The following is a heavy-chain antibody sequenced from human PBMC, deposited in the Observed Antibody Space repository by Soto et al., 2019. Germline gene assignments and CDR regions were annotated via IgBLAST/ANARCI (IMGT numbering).Heavy chain of an antibody. CDR2: IIPIFGTA. J-gene: IGHJ6*02. CDR3: ARLGEMATIRRTYGMDV. CDR1: GGTFSSYA. V-gene: IGHV1-69*01. D-gene: IGHD5-12*01. Sequence: QVQLVQSGAEVKKPGSSVKVSCKASGGTFSSYAISWVRQAPGQGLEWMGGIIPIFGTANYAQKFQGRVTITAEESTSTAYMELSSLRSEDTAVYYCARLGEMATIRRTYGMDVWGQGTTVTVSS.